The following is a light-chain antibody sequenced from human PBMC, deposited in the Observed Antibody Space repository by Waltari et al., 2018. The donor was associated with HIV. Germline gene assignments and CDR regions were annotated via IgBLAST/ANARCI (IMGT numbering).Light chain of an antibody. J-gene: IGLJ2*01. CDR3: QAWGSSTSGV. CDR2: QDN. CDR1: ELADKY. V-gene: IGLV3-1*01. Sequence: SYEVTQPPSVSVSPGQTASITCSGYELADKYPCWYQQKPGKSPLLVIYQDNKRPSGIPERFSASSSGHTATLTISGTLPMDEADYYCQAWGSSTSGVFGRGTRLTVL.